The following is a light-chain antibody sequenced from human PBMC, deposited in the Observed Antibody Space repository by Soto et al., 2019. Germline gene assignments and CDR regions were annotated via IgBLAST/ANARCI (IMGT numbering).Light chain of an antibody. CDR1: QTISSW. J-gene: IGKJ1*01. CDR2: KAS. V-gene: IGKV1-5*03. Sequence: DIQMTQSPSTLSGSVGDRVTITCRASQTISSWLAWYQQKPGKAPKLLIYKASTLKSGVPSRFSGSGSGTEFTLTISSLQPDDVATYYCQHYNSYADAFDQGTNVELK. CDR3: QHYNSYADA.